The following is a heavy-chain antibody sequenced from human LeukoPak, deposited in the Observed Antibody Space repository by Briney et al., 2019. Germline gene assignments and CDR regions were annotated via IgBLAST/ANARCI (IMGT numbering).Heavy chain of an antibody. V-gene: IGHV3-21*01. Sequence: PGGSLRLSCAASGFTFSSYSMNWVRQAPGRGLEWVSSISSSSSYIYYADSVKGRFTISRDNAKNLLYLQMNSLRAEDTAVYYCARGSNYITMVRGWFDPWGQGTLVTVSS. CDR3: ARGSNYITMVRGWFDP. CDR1: GFTFSSYS. J-gene: IGHJ5*02. D-gene: IGHD3-10*01. CDR2: ISSSSSYI.